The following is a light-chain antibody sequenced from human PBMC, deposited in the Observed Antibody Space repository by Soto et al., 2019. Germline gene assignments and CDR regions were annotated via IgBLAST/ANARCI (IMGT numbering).Light chain of an antibody. CDR3: QQYNSYSPWT. Sequence: DIQMTQSPSTLSASVGDRVTITCRASQSISSWLAWYQQKPGKAPKLLIYDASSLESGVPSRFSGSGSGTEFNLTISSLQPDDFATYYCQQYNSYSPWTVGQGTKVEIK. J-gene: IGKJ1*01. CDR2: DAS. V-gene: IGKV1-5*01. CDR1: QSISSW.